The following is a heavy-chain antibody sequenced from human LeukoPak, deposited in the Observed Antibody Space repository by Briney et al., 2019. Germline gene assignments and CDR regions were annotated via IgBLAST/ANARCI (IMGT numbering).Heavy chain of an antibody. V-gene: IGHV3-7*01. CDR1: GFTFSSYW. J-gene: IGHJ4*02. CDR2: INQDGGAK. Sequence: GGSLRLSCAASGFTFSSYWMAWVRQAPGKGLEWVGNINQDGGAKFSVDSVKGRFTISRDNARISLYLQMNNLRVEDTGIYYCATSHDSSGNNWGQGTLVTVSS. CDR3: ATSHDSSGNN. D-gene: IGHD3-22*01.